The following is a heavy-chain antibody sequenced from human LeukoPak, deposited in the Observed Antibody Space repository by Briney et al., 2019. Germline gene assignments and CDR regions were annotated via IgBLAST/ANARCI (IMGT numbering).Heavy chain of an antibody. CDR3: AKESSLNH. CDR1: GFTVSSNY. CDR2: IYSGGST. D-gene: IGHD2-8*01. J-gene: IGHJ4*02. V-gene: IGHV3-66*01. Sequence: TGGSLRLSCAASGFTVSSNYMSWVRQAPGKGLEWVSVIYSGGSTYYADSVKGRFTISRDNSKDTLYLQMNSLRAEDTAVYYCAKESSLNHWGQGTLVTVSS.